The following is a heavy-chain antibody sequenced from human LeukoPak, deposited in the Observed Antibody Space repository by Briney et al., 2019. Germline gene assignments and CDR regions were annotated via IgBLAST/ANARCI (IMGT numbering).Heavy chain of an antibody. CDR1: GFTFSSYE. CDR2: ISSSGSTI. J-gene: IGHJ6*04. Sequence: GGSLRLSCAASGFTFSSYEMNWVRQAPGRGLEWVSYISSSGSTIYYADSVKGLFTISRDNAKNSLYLQMHSLRAEDTAVYYCAELGITMIGGVWGKGTTVTISS. D-gene: IGHD3-10*02. CDR3: AELGITMIGGV. V-gene: IGHV3-48*03.